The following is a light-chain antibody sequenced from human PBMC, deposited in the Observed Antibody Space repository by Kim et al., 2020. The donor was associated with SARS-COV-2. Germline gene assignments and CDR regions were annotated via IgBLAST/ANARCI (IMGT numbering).Light chain of an antibody. V-gene: IGLV3-1*01. Sequence: VSPGQTASITCSGDKLGDKYACWYQQKPGQSPVLVIYQDSKRPSGIPERFSGSNSGNTATLTISGTQAMDEDDYYCQAWDSSTYVFGTGTKVTVL. CDR1: KLGDKY. J-gene: IGLJ1*01. CDR3: QAWDSSTYV. CDR2: QDS.